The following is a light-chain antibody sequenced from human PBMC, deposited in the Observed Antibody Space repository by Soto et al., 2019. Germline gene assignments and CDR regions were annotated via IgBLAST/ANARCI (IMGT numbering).Light chain of an antibody. V-gene: IGKV3-15*01. J-gene: IGKJ1*01. CDR1: QSIGIS. Sequence: EIVMTQSPATLSVSPWERATLSCRASQSIGISLAWYQQKPGQTPSLLIYSASTGATGIPDRFSGSGAGTEFTLTISRLQSEDFAVYYCQQYNKWPRTFGQGTKVDIK. CDR3: QQYNKWPRT. CDR2: SAS.